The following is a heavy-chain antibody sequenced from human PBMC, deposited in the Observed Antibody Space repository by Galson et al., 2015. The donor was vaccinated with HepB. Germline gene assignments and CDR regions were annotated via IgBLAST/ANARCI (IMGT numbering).Heavy chain of an antibody. CDR1: GFTFSSYG. CDR3: AKDTGMVRGVMIFDY. Sequence: SLRLSCAASGFTFSSYGMHWVRQAPGKGLEWVAFIRYDGSNKYYADSVKGRFTISRDNSKNTLYLQMNSLRAEDTAVYYCAKDTGMVRGVMIFDYWGQGTLVTVSS. D-gene: IGHD3-10*01. J-gene: IGHJ4*02. V-gene: IGHV3-30*02. CDR2: IRYDGSNK.